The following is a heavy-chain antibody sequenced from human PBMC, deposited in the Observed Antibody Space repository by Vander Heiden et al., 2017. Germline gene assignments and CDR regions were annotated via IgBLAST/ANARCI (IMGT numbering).Heavy chain of an antibody. J-gene: IGHJ4*02. CDR1: GFSLNSCG. Sequence: QVQLVESGGDMVQPGTSLRLSCAASGFSLNSCGMPLVRQGPDKGLEGVAFIGFEGRETKYVASVKGRFTVSRDKSTLYLQMNSLGVDDTAVYFCARDLSYATDWPAYWGQGTLVTVSS. D-gene: IGHD2-8*01. V-gene: IGHV3-33*01. CDR3: ARDLSYATDWPAY. CDR2: IGFEGRET.